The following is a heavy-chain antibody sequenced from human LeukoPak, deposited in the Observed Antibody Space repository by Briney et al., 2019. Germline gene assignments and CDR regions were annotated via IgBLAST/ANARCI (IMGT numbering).Heavy chain of an antibody. D-gene: IGHD4/OR15-4a*01. CDR3: AKNILTMTMDYMDV. CDR2: IRNDGSKK. CDR1: GFTFSSYG. Sequence: PGGSLRLSCAASGFTFSSYGMHWVRQAPGKGLEWVAFIRNDGSKKYYADSVKGRFTISRDNSKNTLYLQMNSLRPEDTALYYCAKNILTMTMDYMDVWGKGTTVTVSS. J-gene: IGHJ6*03. V-gene: IGHV3-30*02.